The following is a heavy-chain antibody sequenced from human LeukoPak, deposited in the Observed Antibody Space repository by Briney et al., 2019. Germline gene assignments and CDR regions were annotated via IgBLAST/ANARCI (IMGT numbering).Heavy chain of an antibody. J-gene: IGHJ4*02. CDR1: GFTFSSYE. CDR2: ISSSGSTI. V-gene: IGHV3-48*03. D-gene: IGHD3-22*01. Sequence: TGGSLRLSSAASGFTFSSYEMNWVRQAPGKGLEWVSYISSSGSTIYYADSVKGRFTISRDNAKNTLYLQMNSLRAEDTAVYYCAKHGYYDSSGYFDYWGQGTLVTVSS. CDR3: AKHGYYDSSGYFDY.